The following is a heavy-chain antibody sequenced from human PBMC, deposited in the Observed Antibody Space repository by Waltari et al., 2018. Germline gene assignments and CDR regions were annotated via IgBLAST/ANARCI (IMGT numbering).Heavy chain of an antibody. J-gene: IGHJ6*03. CDR3: ARGAEMATITGLGYYYYMDV. CDR2: INHSGST. V-gene: IGHV4-34*01. D-gene: IGHD5-12*01. CDR1: GGSFSGYY. Sequence: QVQLQQWGAGLLKPSETLSLTCAVYGGSFSGYYWSWIRQPPGKGLEWIGEINHSGSTNYNPSLQSRVTISVDTSKNQFSLKLSSVTTADTAVYYCARGAEMATITGLGYYYYMDVWGKGTTVTVSS.